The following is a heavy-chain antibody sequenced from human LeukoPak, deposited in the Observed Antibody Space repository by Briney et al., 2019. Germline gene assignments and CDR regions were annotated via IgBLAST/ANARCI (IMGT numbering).Heavy chain of an antibody. J-gene: IGHJ4*02. D-gene: IGHD1-26*01. Sequence: GASVKVSCKASGYTFTSYGIIWVRQAPGQGLDGMGGIIPIFCTAKYAQKFQDRVTIIADESTSTAYMELSSLSSEETAVYYCASLLSGSYLARWGQGTLVTVSS. CDR2: IIPIFCTA. CDR3: ASLLSGSYLAR. CDR1: GYTFTSYG. V-gene: IGHV1-69*13.